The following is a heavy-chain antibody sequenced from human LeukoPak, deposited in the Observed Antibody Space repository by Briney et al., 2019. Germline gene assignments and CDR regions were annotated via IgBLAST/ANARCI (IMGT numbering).Heavy chain of an antibody. D-gene: IGHD3-9*01. CDR2: IYYSGST. V-gene: IGHV4-61*01. CDR3: ARGPYYDILTGYLYYFDY. J-gene: IGHJ4*02. Sequence: SETLSLTCTVSGGSVSSGSYYWSWIRQPPGKGLEWIGYIYYSGSTNYNPSLKSRVTISVDTSKNQFSLKLSSVTAADTAVYYCARGPYYDILTGYLYYFDYWGQGTLVTVSS. CDR1: GGSVSSGSYY.